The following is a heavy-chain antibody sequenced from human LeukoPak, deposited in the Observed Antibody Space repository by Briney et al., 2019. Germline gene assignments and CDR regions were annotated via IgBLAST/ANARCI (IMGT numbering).Heavy chain of an antibody. V-gene: IGHV3-23*01. D-gene: IGHD4-17*01. J-gene: IGHJ4*02. CDR3: ATTNYADYTFEY. Sequence: GGSLRLSCAASGFTFSNYAMSWVRQAPGKGLEWVSVISGSDGTTYYAGSVKGRFTISRDNSKNTLSLQMNSLRAEDTAVYYCATTNYADYTFEYWGQGTLVTVSS. CDR1: GFTFSNYA. CDR2: ISGSDGTT.